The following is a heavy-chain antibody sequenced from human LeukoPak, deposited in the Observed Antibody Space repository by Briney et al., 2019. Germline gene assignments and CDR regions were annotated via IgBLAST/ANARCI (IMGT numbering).Heavy chain of an antibody. CDR2: ISGSGSYI. CDR3: ARSQGTLTSPFDY. J-gene: IGHJ4*02. Sequence: GGSLRLSCAASGFTFSTYGMNWVRQAPGKGLEWVSYISGSGSYIYYADSLKGRFTVSRDNTNNSVYLQMNSLRAEDTSVYYCARSQGTLTSPFDYWGPGSLVTVSS. CDR1: GFTFSTYG. V-gene: IGHV3-21*06. D-gene: IGHD2-21*02.